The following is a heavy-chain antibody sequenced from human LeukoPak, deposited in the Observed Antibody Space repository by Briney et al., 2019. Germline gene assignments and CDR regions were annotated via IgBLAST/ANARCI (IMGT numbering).Heavy chain of an antibody. D-gene: IGHD3-10*01. CDR1: GFTVSSNY. Sequence: GGSLRLSCAASGFTVSSNYMSCVRQAPGKGLEGVSVIYSCGSTYYADSVKGRFTISRHNSKNTLYLQMNSLRAEDTAVYYCARQVVRGGHHEMGDAFDIWGQGTMVTVSS. V-gene: IGHV3-53*04. CDR3: ARQVVRGGHHEMGDAFDI. CDR2: IYSCGST. J-gene: IGHJ3*02.